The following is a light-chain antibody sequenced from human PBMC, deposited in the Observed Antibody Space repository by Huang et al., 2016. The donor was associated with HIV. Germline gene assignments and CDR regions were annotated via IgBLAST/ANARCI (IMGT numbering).Light chain of an antibody. CDR1: QDISSW. Sequence: DIQMTQSPSSVSASVGDRVVITCRASQDISSWVAWYQQRPGKAPELLIFDASTLQNEVPSRFSGSGSGTDFILTISSLQPEDFATYYCQQASSFPLTFGGGTKVEIK. J-gene: IGKJ4*01. V-gene: IGKV1-12*01. CDR2: DAS. CDR3: QQASSFPLT.